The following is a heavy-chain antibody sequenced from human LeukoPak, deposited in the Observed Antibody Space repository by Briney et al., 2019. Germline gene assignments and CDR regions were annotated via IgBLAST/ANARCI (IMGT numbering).Heavy chain of an antibody. CDR2: ISYDGSNK. J-gene: IGHJ4*02. Sequence: GRSLRLSCAASGFSFSSYGMHWVRQAPGKGLEWVAVISYDGSNKYYADSVKGRFTICRDNSKNTLYLQMNSLRAEDTAVYYCAKEHPGADYGDYESVPGPDYWGQGTLVTVSS. D-gene: IGHD4-17*01. V-gene: IGHV3-30*18. CDR3: AKEHPGADYGDYESVPGPDY. CDR1: GFSFSSYG.